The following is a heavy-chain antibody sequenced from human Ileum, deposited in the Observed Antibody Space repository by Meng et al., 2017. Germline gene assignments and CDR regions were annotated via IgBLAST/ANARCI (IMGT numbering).Heavy chain of an antibody. CDR3: ATVGYDGGNFRFDP. CDR2: ITTNTGNP. J-gene: IGHJ5*02. Sequence: SVNVSCKASVYTFTSYAMNWVRQAPGQGLEWMGWITTNTGNPPYAQCFTGRFVLSLDTSVSTAYLQISSLKAEDTAVYYCATVGYDGGNFRFDPWGQGTLVTVSS. CDR1: VYTFTSYA. D-gene: IGHD4-23*01. V-gene: IGHV7-4-1*02.